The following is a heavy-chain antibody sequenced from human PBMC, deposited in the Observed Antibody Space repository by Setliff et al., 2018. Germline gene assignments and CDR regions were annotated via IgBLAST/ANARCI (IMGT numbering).Heavy chain of an antibody. J-gene: IGHJ5*02. CDR2: IGVYSGNT. CDR3: MRLVRFCSRTVCQRTSGDEA. CDR1: GYTFRQSI. V-gene: IGHV1-18*01. Sequence: ASVKVSCKASGYTFRQSIVSWVRQAPGQGLEWLGWIGVYSGNTFSAQRFQGRVSLTTDESTNTAYLELRGLRSDDTAVYYCMRLVRFCSRTVCQRTSGDEAWGQGTLVTVSS. D-gene: IGHD3-3*01.